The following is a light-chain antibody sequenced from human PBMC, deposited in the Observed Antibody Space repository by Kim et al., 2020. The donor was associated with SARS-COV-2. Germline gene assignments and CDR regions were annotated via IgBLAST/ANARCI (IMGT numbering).Light chain of an antibody. V-gene: IGLV3-1*01. CDR1: KLGDKY. CDR3: QAWDSSTGGV. Sequence: SYELTQPPSVSVSPGQTASITCSGDKLGDKYACWYQQKPGQSPVLVIYQDSKRPSGTPERFSGSNSGNTATLTISGTQAMDEADYYCQAWDSSTGGVFGT. J-gene: IGLJ1*01. CDR2: QDS.